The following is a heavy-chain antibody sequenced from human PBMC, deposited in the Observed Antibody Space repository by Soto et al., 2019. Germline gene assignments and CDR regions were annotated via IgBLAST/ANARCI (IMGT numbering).Heavy chain of an antibody. CDR3: ARVLDIVATIVDY. CDR1: GGSISSGDYY. D-gene: IGHD5-12*01. J-gene: IGHJ4*02. Sequence: QVQLQESGPGLVKPSQTLSLTCTVSGGSISSGDYYWNWLRQPPRKGLEWIGYSYYSGSTYYNPSLKSRVTISVDTSKNQFSLKLSSVTAADTAVYYCARVLDIVATIVDYWGQGTLVTVSS. CDR2: SYYSGST. V-gene: IGHV4-30-4*01.